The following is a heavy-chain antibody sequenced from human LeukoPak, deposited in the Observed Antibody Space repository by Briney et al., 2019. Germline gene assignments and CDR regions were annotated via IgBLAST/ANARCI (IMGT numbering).Heavy chain of an antibody. J-gene: IGHJ3*02. CDR3: ARDEYNWNVDDFDI. CDR2: IKEDGSEK. CDR1: GFTFSSNW. D-gene: IGHD1-20*01. Sequence: RTGGSLRLSCAASGFTFSSNWMSWVRQAPGKGLEWVANIKEDGSEKYYVDSVKGRFTISRDNAKNSLYLQMNSLRAEDTAVYYCARDEYNWNVDDFDIWGQGTVVTVSS. V-gene: IGHV3-7*01.